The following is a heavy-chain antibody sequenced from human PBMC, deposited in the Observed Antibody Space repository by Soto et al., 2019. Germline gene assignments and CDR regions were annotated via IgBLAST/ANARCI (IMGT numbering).Heavy chain of an antibody. V-gene: IGHV3-23*01. CDR3: ARDGYAVGKVAVPDWVVY. CDR1: GFTFSSSA. CDR2: ISSSGDYT. D-gene: IGHD5-18*01. Sequence: EVQLLESGGGLVQPGGSLRLSCAASGFTFSSSAMTWVRQAPGKGLEWVSAISSSGDYTYYADSVRGRFTISRDNSKNTLYLQMHCLRAEDTAVYYCARDGYAVGKVAVPDWVVYRGQGTLVTVSS. J-gene: IGHJ4*02.